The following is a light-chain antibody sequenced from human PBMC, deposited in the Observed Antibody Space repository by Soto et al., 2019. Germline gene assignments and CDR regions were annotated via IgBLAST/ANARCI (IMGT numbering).Light chain of an antibody. J-gene: IGKJ5*01. CDR2: GAS. V-gene: IGKV3D-20*02. CDR3: QQRSSWPIT. CDR1: QSVSSGY. Sequence: GPLALSPGERATLSCRATQSVSSGYLAWYQHKPGQAPRLLMSGASSRATGIPDRFSGSGSGTDSTLTISSLEPEDFAVYYCQQRSSWPITFGQGTRLEIK.